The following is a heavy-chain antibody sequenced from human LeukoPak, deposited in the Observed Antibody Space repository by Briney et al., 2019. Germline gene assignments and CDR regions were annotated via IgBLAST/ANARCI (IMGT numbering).Heavy chain of an antibody. CDR3: ARPFGRSGPRPGAFDI. J-gene: IGHJ3*02. V-gene: IGHV4-39*01. D-gene: IGHD2-15*01. Sequence: SETLCLTCTVSGGSISSSSYYWGWIRQPPGKGLEWIGSIYYSGSTYYNPSLKSRVTISVDTSKNQFSLKLSSVTAADTAVYYCARPFGRSGPRPGAFDIWGQGTMVTVSS. CDR1: GGSISSSSYY. CDR2: IYYSGST.